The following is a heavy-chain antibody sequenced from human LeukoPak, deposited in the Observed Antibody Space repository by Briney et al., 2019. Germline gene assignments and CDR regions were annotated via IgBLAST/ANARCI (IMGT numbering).Heavy chain of an antibody. J-gene: IGHJ4*02. Sequence: GGSLRLSCAASGFTVSSNYMSWVRQAPGKGLEWVSVIYSGGSTYYADSVKGRFTISRDNSKNTLYLQMNSLRAEDTAVYYYARGYYDSSGPDGDYFDYWGQGTLVTVSP. CDR2: IYSGGST. CDR3: ARGYYDSSGPDGDYFDY. CDR1: GFTVSSNY. V-gene: IGHV3-53*01. D-gene: IGHD3-22*01.